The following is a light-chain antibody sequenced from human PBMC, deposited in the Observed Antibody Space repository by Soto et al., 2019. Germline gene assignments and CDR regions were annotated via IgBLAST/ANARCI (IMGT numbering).Light chain of an antibody. Sequence: QSVLAQPPSASGSLGQSVTISCTGSSSDIGRFDYVSWYQQHPGKAPKLLLSEVFHRPSDIPDRFSGSKSGHTASLTVSGLRAEDEATYYCSSYAGSQFLVFGGGTKLTVL. CDR1: SSDIGRFDY. J-gene: IGLJ2*01. CDR2: EVF. V-gene: IGLV2-8*01. CDR3: SSYAGSQFLV.